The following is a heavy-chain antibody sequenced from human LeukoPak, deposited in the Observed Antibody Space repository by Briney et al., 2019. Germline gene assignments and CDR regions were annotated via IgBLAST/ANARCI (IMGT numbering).Heavy chain of an antibody. CDR3: AGNSSSSRPYDY. V-gene: IGHV4-38-2*01. D-gene: IGHD6-6*01. CDR1: GYSISSSYY. Sequence: SETLSLTCAVSGYSISSSYYWNWIRQPPGKGLEWIGQINHFGNTNYNPSLKSRVTISVDTSKNQFSLRLNSVTAADTAVYYCAGNSSSSRPYDYWGQGTLVTVSS. J-gene: IGHJ4*02. CDR2: INHFGNT.